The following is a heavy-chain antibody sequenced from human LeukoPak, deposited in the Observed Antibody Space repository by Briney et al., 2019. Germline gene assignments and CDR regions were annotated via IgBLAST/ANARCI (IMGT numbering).Heavy chain of an antibody. CDR1: GFTLSSYA. V-gene: IGHV3-23*01. CDR3: SRHRGLLWSAT. CDR2: ISSSGGST. D-gene: IGHD3-10*01. J-gene: IGHJ5*02. Sequence: GGSLRLSCAASGFTLSSYAMSWVRQAPGKGLQWVSGISSSGGSTYYADSVKGRFTISRDNSKNTLYLQMSSLRAEDTAVYYCSRHRGLLWSATWGQGTLVTVSS.